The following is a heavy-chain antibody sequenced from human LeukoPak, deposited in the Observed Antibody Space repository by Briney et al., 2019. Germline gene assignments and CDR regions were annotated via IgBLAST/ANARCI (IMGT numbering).Heavy chain of an antibody. J-gene: IGHJ4*02. CDR1: GFTFSSYA. Sequence: GGSLRLSCAASGFTFSSYAMGWVRQAPGKGLEWVSAISGSGGSTYYADSVKGRFTISRDNSKNTLYLQMNSLRAEDTAVYYCAKDNYYDFWSGYLTPDYWGQGTLVTVSS. CDR2: ISGSGGST. CDR3: AKDNYYDFWSGYLTPDY. D-gene: IGHD3-3*01. V-gene: IGHV3-23*01.